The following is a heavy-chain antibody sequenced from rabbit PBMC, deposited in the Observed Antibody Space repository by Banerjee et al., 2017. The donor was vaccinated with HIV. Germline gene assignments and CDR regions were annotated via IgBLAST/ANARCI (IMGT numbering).Heavy chain of an antibody. V-gene: IGHV1S45*01. J-gene: IGHJ4*01. CDR1: GLDFSSSYW. CDR2: SYDGDGST. Sequence: QQQLEESGGGLVKPEGSLTLTCKASGLDFSSSYWICWVRQAPGKGLEWIACSYDGDGSTHFASWAKGRFTVSKTSSTTVTLQMTSLTAADTATYFCARFRDGDNSGDLWGPGTLVTVS. CDR3: ARFRDGDNSGDL. D-gene: IGHD2-1*01.